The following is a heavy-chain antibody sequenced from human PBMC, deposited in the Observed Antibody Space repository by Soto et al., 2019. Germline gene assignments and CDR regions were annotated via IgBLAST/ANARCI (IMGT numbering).Heavy chain of an antibody. Sequence: GASVKVSCKASGYTFTNYDISWVRQATGQGLEWMGWMNPNSANTVYAQKFQGRVSMTRDTSINTAYMELSSLRSEDTAIYYCARMATSGTLNWFDPWGQGTLVTVSS. CDR2: MNPNSANT. V-gene: IGHV1-8*01. J-gene: IGHJ5*02. CDR1: GYTFTNYD. CDR3: ARMATSGTLNWFDP. D-gene: IGHD1-26*01.